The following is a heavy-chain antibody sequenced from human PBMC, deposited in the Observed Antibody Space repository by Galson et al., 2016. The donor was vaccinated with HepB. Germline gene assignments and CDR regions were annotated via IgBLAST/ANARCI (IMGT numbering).Heavy chain of an antibody. D-gene: IGHD2/OR15-2a*01. Sequence: SETLSLTCNVSRGSMTTYYWTWIRQPPGKALEWIGHMYYTGNTNYNPSLKSRLSMSVDTSKNQFSLNLASVTAADTAVYYCARSRLGYFSHWGRGILVTVSS. J-gene: IGHJ4*02. CDR3: ARSRLGYFSH. V-gene: IGHV4-59*01. CDR2: MYYTGNT. CDR1: RGSMTTYY.